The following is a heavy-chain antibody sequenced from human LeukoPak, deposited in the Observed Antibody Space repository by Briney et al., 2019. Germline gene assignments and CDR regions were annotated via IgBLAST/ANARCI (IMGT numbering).Heavy chain of an antibody. Sequence: GGSLRLSCAASGFTFSNYGMHWVRQPPGKGLEWVAIISYDGSNQYYVDSAKGRFTISRDNSKNTLYLQMNSLRAEDTAVYYCAKIGIFGVIAKYYFDYWGQGTLVTVSS. CDR3: AKIGIFGVIAKYYFDY. J-gene: IGHJ4*02. CDR2: ISYDGSNQ. D-gene: IGHD3-3*01. V-gene: IGHV3-30*18. CDR1: GFTFSNYG.